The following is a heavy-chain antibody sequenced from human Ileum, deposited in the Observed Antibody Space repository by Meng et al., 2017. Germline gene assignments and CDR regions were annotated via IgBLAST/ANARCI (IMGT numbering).Heavy chain of an antibody. CDR2: VYYNGVT. D-gene: IGHD1-26*01. CDR1: GDSVRSSCCY. Sequence: SGPGLVRPSETLSLSCTGLGDSVRSSCCYWSWIRQSAGKGLEWIGYVYYNGVTTYNPSLRSRIPTSIDTSKNQFSLKLSSVTAADTALYYCTRERSWSDFGYFDDWGRGTLVTVSS. CDR3: TRERSWSDFGYFDD. J-gene: IGHJ4*02. V-gene: IGHV4-61*01.